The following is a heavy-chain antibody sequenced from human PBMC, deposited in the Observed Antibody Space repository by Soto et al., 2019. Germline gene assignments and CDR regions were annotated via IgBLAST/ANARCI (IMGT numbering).Heavy chain of an antibody. CDR2: ISGSGGST. Sequence: GGSLRLSCAASGFTFSSYAMSWVRQAPGKGLEWVSAISGSGGSTYYADSVKGRFTISRDNSKNTLYLQMNSLRAEDTAVYYCAKVRPIVGVPPAIGPPFDSWGQGTLVTVSS. CDR1: GFTFSSYA. J-gene: IGHJ4*02. CDR3: AKVRPIVGVPPAIGPPFDS. V-gene: IGHV3-23*01. D-gene: IGHD2-2*01.